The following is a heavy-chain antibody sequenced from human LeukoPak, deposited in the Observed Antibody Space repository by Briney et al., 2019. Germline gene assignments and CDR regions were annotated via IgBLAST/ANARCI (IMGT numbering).Heavy chain of an antibody. CDR1: GFTFSSYG. J-gene: IGHJ3*02. D-gene: IGHD3-22*01. CDR2: ISGSGGST. Sequence: PGGSLRLSCAASGFTFSSYGMSWVRQAPGKGLEWVSAISGSGGSTYYADSVKGRFTISRDNSKNTLYLQMNSLRAEDTAAYYCARGITYYYDRSGDAFDIWGQGTMVTVSS. CDR3: ARGITYYYDRSGDAFDI. V-gene: IGHV3-23*01.